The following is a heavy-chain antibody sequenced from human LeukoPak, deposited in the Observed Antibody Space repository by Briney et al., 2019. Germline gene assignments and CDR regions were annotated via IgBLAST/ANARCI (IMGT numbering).Heavy chain of an antibody. D-gene: IGHD4/OR15-4a*01. CDR3: ASATLVPVFV. CDR2: INPNSGAT. CDR1: GYTFTGYY. V-gene: IGHV1-2*02. J-gene: IGHJ3*01. Sequence: AAVKVSCMASGYTFTGYYMHWVRQAPGQGLEWMGWINPNSGATNYAQKFQGRVTMTRDTSISTAYMELSRLRSDDTAVYYCASATLVPVFVWGEGTLASVSS.